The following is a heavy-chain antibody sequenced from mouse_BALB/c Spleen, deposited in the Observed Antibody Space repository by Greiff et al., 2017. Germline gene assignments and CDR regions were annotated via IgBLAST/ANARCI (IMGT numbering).Heavy chain of an antibody. Sequence: QVQLQQSGAELVRPGSSVKISCKASGYAFSSYWMNWVKQRPGQGLEWIGQIYPGDGDTNYNGKFKGKATLTADKSSSTAYMQLSSLTSEVSAVYFCAREGNYSFDYWGQGTTLTVSS. CDR3: AREGNYSFDY. CDR2: IYPGDGDT. J-gene: IGHJ2*01. D-gene: IGHD2-1*01. CDR1: GYAFSSYW. V-gene: IGHV1-80*01.